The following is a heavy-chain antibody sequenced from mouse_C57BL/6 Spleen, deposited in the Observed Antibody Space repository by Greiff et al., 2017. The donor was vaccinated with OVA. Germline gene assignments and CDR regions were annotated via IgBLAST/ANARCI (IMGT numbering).Heavy chain of an antibody. V-gene: IGHV14-4*01. CDR2: IDPENGDT. J-gene: IGHJ1*03. Sequence: EVMLVESGAELVRPGASVKLSCTASGFNIKDDYMHWVKQRPEQGLEWIGWIDPENGDTEYASKFQGKATITADTSSNTAYLQLSSLTSEDTAVYYCTKVATRYFDVWGTGTTVTVSS. D-gene: IGHD1-1*02. CDR1: GFNIKDDY. CDR3: TKVATRYFDV.